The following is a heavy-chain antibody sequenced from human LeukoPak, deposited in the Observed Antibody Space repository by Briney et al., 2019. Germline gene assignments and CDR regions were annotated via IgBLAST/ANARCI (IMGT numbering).Heavy chain of an antibody. CDR1: EFTFSDYY. D-gene: IGHD4-23*01. J-gene: IGHJ4*02. V-gene: IGHV3-11*01. CDR2: ISGTSSSI. Sequence: PGGSLRLSCAASEFTFSDYYMTLIRQAPGKGLEWVSSISGTSSSIDYADSVKGRFTISRDNAKNSLYLQMNSLRAEDTAVYYCAISANGGNSFWNYWGQGTLVTVSS. CDR3: AISANGGNSFWNY.